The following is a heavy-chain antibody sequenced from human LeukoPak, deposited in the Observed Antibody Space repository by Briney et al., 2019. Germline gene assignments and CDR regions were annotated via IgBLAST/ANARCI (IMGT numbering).Heavy chain of an antibody. D-gene: IGHD6-13*01. V-gene: IGHV3-21*01. CDR1: GFTFSSYS. J-gene: IGHJ4*02. CDR2: ISSSSSYI. CDR3: ARDWDISGIAAAFGY. Sequence: GGSLRLSCAASGFTFSSYSMNWVRQAPGKGLEWVSSISSSSSYIYYADSVKVRFTISRDNAKNSLYLQMNSLRAEDTAVYYCARDWDISGIAAAFGYWGQGTLVTVSS.